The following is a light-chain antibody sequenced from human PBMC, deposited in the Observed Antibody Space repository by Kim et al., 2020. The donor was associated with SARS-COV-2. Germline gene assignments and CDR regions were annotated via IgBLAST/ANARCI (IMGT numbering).Light chain of an antibody. V-gene: IGLV5-37*01. J-gene: IGLJ2*01. CDR2: SFSDSDK. Sequence: LTCTLASEIHVRSHNVYGFQHKPGSPPRYLLYSFSDSDKGQGSGVPSRFSGSKDASANTGILLISGLQSEDEADYYCMIWPRNAVLFGGGTQLTVL. CDR1: SEIHVRSHN. CDR3: MIWPRNAVL.